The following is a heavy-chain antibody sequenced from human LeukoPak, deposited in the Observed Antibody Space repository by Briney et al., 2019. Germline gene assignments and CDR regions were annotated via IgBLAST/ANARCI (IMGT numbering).Heavy chain of an antibody. J-gene: IGHJ4*02. CDR1: GYTFTGYY. V-gene: IGHV1-2*02. D-gene: IGHD3-22*01. CDR2: INPNSGGT. Sequence: ASVKVSCKASGYTFTGYYMHWVRQAPGQGLEWMGWINPNSGGTNYAQKFQGRVTMTRDTSISTAYMELSRLRSDDTAVYYCARDHSGYDSSGYSERQFDYWGQGTLVTVSS. CDR3: ARDHSGYDSSGYSERQFDY.